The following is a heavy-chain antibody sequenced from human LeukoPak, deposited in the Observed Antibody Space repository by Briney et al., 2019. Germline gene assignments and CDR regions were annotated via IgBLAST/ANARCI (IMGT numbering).Heavy chain of an antibody. V-gene: IGHV3-30-3*01. J-gene: IGHJ4*02. Sequence: GRSLRLSCAASGFTFSSYAMRWVRQAPGKGLEWVAGISYDGSAKYYADSVKGRFTISRDNSKNTSHLQMNSLRAEDTAVYYGARDSSPYYDFCSGYCDYWGQGTLVTVSS. CDR1: GFTFSSYA. CDR2: ISYDGSAK. D-gene: IGHD3-3*01. CDR3: ARDSSPYYDFCSGYCDY.